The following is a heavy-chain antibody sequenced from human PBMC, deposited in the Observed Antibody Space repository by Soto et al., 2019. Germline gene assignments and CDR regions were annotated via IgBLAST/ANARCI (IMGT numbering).Heavy chain of an antibody. CDR2: AHHSGRT. CDR1: GVSMTSSNW. D-gene: IGHD1-26*01. Sequence: ASETLSLTCTVSGVSMTSSNWWNWVRQSPGKGLEWIGEAHHSGRTNYNPSLKSRVTISVDKSKNHFSLKLSSVTAADTAVYYCARSEATGLDYWGQGTLVTVSS. J-gene: IGHJ4*02. CDR3: ARSEATGLDY. V-gene: IGHV4-4*02.